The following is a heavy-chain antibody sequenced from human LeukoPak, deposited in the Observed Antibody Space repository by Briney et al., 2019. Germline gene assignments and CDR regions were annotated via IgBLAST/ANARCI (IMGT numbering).Heavy chain of an antibody. CDR1: GGTFSSYA. V-gene: IGHV1-69*05. CDR3: ARDRGHPERGPEYYFDY. Sequence: SVKVSCKASGGTFSSYAISWVRQAPGQGLEWMGGIIPIFGTANYAQKFQGRVTITTDESTSTAYMELSSLRFEDTAVYYCARDRGHPERGPEYYFDYWGQGTLVTVSS. CDR2: IIPIFGTA. J-gene: IGHJ4*02.